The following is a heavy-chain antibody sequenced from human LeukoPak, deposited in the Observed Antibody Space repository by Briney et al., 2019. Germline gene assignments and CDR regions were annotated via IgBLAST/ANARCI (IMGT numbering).Heavy chain of an antibody. CDR2: ISSSSSTI. V-gene: IGHV3-48*01. Sequence: GGSLRLSCAASGFTFSSYSMNWVRQAPGKGLEWVSYISSSSSTIYYADSVKGRFTISRDNAKSSLYLQMNSLRAEDTAVYYCARVLEQQLPYFDYWGQGTLVTVSS. J-gene: IGHJ4*02. D-gene: IGHD6-13*01. CDR1: GFTFSSYS. CDR3: ARVLEQQLPYFDY.